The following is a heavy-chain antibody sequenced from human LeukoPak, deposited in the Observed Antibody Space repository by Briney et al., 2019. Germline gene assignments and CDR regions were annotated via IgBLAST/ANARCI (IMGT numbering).Heavy chain of an antibody. CDR3: ARDPLYYYDSSSSGHVPQPNWLDP. CDR2: INPSGGRA. CDR1: GYTFTSYY. Sequence: ASVQVSCKASGYTFTSYYIHWVRQAPGQGLEWMGIINPSGGRASYAQQFQGRVTMTRDTSTSTVYMELSSLRSEDTAVYYCARDPLYYYDSSSSGHVPQPNWLDPWGQGTLVTVSS. V-gene: IGHV1-46*01. J-gene: IGHJ5*02. D-gene: IGHD3-22*01.